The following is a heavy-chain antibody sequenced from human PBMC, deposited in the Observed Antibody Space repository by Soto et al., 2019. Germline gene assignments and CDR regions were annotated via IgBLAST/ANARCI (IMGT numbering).Heavy chain of an antibody. CDR1: GGSISSGYYY. CDR2: INHSGST. CDR3: ARGYHYYGSGSYYMG. J-gene: IGHJ4*02. D-gene: IGHD3-10*01. Sequence: PPETLSLTCSVSGGSISSGYYYWSWIRQPPGKGLEWIGEINHSGSTNYNPSLKSRVTISVDTSKNQFSLKLSSVTAADTAVYYCARGYHYYGSGSYYMGWGQGTLVTVSS. V-gene: IGHV4-34*01.